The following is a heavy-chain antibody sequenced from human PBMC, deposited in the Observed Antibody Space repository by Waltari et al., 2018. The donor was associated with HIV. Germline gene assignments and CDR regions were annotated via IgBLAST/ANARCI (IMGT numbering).Heavy chain of an antibody. V-gene: IGHV3-48*02. CDR1: GFVFGSYS. CDR2: ISSSGSTI. J-gene: IGHJ4*02. Sequence: EVQLVESGGGLVQPEESLRLSCSASGFVFGSYSMNWVRQAPGEGLEWMSFISSSGSTIYYAGFVKGRFTVSRDNAENSLYLQMNSLRDEDTAVYYCVRDPKTSWGELDYWGQGTLVAVSS. D-gene: IGHD3-16*01. CDR3: VRDPKTSWGELDY.